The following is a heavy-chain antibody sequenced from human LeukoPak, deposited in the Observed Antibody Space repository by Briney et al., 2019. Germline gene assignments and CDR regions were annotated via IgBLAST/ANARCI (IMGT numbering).Heavy chain of an antibody. CDR2: INHSGST. Sequence: KASETLSLTCAVYGGSFSGYYWSWIRQPPGKGLEWIGEINHSGSTNYNPSLKSRVTISVDTSKNQFSLKLSSVTAADTAVYYCAHYDSSGYILSGYFDLWGRGTLVTVSS. V-gene: IGHV4-34*01. CDR1: GGSFSGYY. CDR3: AHYDSSGYILSGYFDL. D-gene: IGHD3-22*01. J-gene: IGHJ2*01.